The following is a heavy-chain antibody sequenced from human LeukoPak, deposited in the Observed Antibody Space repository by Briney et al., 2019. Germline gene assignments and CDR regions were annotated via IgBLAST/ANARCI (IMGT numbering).Heavy chain of an antibody. CDR1: GFTFSSYS. CDR3: ARSVGSDGLDP. J-gene: IGHJ5*02. D-gene: IGHD5-12*01. Sequence: GGSLRLSCAASGFTFSSYSMNWVRQSPGKGLEWVSSISSSSSYIYYADSVKGRFTISRDNAKNSLYLQMNSLRAEDTAVYYCARSVGSDGLDPWGQGTLVTVSS. CDR2: ISSSSSYI. V-gene: IGHV3-21*01.